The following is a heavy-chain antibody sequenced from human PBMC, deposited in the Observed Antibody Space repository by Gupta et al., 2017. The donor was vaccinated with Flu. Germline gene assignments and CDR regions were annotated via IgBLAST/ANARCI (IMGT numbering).Heavy chain of an antibody. CDR1: GFTFSSYS. V-gene: IGHV3-21*01. D-gene: IGHD5-18*01. CDR3: ARDAQDTAMAAFDY. Sequence: EVQLVESGGGLVKPGGSLRLSCAASGFTFSSYSMNWVRQAPGKGLEWVSSISSSSSYIYYADSVKGRFTISRDNAKNSLYLQMNSLRAEDTAVYYCARDAQDTAMAAFDYWGQGTLVTVSS. CDR2: ISSSSSYI. J-gene: IGHJ4*02.